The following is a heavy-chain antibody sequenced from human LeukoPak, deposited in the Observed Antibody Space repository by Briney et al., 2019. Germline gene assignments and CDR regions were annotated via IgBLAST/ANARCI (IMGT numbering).Heavy chain of an antibody. CDR1: GYSISSGYY. Sequence: PSETLSLTCAVSGYSISSGYYWGWVRQPPGKGLEWIGRIYHSGSTYYNPSLKSRVTISVDTSKNQFSLRLSSVTAADTAVYYCASLLARWELRSRDYWGQGTLVTVSS. J-gene: IGHJ4*02. CDR3: ASLLARWELRSRDY. CDR2: IYHSGST. D-gene: IGHD1-26*01. V-gene: IGHV4-38-2*01.